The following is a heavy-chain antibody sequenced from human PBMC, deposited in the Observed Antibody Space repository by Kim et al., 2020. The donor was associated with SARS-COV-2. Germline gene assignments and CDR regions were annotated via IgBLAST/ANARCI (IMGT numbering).Heavy chain of an antibody. D-gene: IGHD3-3*01. J-gene: IGHJ4*02. CDR2: ISSSGSTI. Sequence: GGSLRLSCAASGFTFSDYYMSWIRQAPGKGLEWVSYISSSGSTIYYADSVKGRFTISRDNAKNSLYLQMNSLRAEDTAVYYCARDVRFLEWLREFDYWGQGTLVTVSS. CDR1: GFTFSDYY. V-gene: IGHV3-11*01. CDR3: ARDVRFLEWLREFDY.